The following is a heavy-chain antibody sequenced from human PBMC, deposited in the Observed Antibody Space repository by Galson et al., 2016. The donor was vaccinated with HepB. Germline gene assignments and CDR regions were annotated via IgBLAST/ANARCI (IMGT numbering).Heavy chain of an antibody. CDR1: GDSVSSINAA. J-gene: IGHJ3*02. CDR3: ASGTAYGSAFEI. V-gene: IGHV6-1*01. D-gene: IGHD2-21*02. CDR2: TYYRSKWYN. Sequence: CAISGDSVSSINAAWHWLRQSPSRGLEWLGRTYYRSKWYNDYATSLKGRIIITPDTSKNQFSLRLDSVSHEDTAVYYCASGTAYGSAFEIWGQGTLVTVSS.